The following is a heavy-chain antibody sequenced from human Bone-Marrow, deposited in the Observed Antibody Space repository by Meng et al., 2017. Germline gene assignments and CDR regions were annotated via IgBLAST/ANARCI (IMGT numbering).Heavy chain of an antibody. D-gene: IGHD3-10*01. CDR1: GGSVSSGSYY. CDR2: IYYSGST. J-gene: IGHJ6*02. CDR3: PRSSGWVTMVRGVITPLYYYYGMDV. V-gene: IGHV4-61*01. Sequence: GSLRLSCTVSGGSVSSGSYYWSWIRQPPGKGLEWIGYIYYSGSTNYNPSLKSRVTISVDTSKNQFSLKLSSVAAADTAVYYCPRSSGWVTMVRGVITPLYYYYGMDVWGQGTTVTVSS.